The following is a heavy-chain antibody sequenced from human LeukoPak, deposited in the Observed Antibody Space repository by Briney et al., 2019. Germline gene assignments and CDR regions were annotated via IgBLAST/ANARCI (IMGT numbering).Heavy chain of an antibody. J-gene: IGHJ4*02. CDR2: INPNTGGT. CDR3: ARVHATGYFSLDLGY. V-gene: IGHV1-2*02. Sequence: WASARVSCKASGYTFTGYFMHWVRQAPGQGLDWMGWINPNTGGTKYTQKFQGRVTMTRDTSIGTAYMELSTVTSDDTAVYFCARVHATGYFSLDLGYWGQGTLVTVPS. CDR1: GYTFTGYF. D-gene: IGHD3-9*01.